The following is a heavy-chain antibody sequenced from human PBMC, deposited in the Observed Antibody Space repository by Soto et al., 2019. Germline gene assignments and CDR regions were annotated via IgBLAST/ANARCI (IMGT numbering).Heavy chain of an antibody. CDR3: TTELYVLSLPARPGNWFDP. V-gene: IGHV3-15*01. D-gene: IGHD3-16*01. CDR2: IKSKTDGGTT. Sequence: PGGALRLSCAASGFTFSNAWMSWVRQAPGKGLEWVGRIKSKTDGGTTDYAAPVKGRFTISRDDSKNTLYLQMNSLKTEDTAVYYCTTELYVLSLPARPGNWFDPWGQGTLVTVSS. CDR1: GFTFSNAW. J-gene: IGHJ5*02.